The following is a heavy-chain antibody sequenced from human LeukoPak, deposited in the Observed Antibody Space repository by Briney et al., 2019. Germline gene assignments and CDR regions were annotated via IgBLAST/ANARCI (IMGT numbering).Heavy chain of an antibody. CDR2: IDHSGST. V-gene: IGHV4-38-2*02. D-gene: IGHD6-13*01. Sequence: SETLSLTCAVSGYSISSGYYWGWIRQPPGKGLDWIGSIDHSGSTLYNPSLKSRVTISVDTSKTQFSLNLSSVTAADTAVYYCARDTGSSSGGGSGMDVWGKGTTVTVSS. CDR3: ARDTGSSSGGGSGMDV. J-gene: IGHJ6*04. CDR1: GYSISSGYY.